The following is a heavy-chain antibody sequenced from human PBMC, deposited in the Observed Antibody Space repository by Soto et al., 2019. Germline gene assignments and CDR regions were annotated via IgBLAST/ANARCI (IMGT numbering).Heavy chain of an antibody. J-gene: IGHJ6*02. Sequence: GSLRLSCAASGFTFIGSDMHWVRQASGKGLEWVGRIRSKGSTYATAYAASVKGRFTISRDDSKNMAYLQMNSLKTEDTAVYYCTRGDILTGYFEYYYFGMDVWGQGTTVTVSS. V-gene: IGHV3-73*01. CDR2: IRSKGSTYAT. CDR1: GFTFIGSD. D-gene: IGHD3-9*01. CDR3: TRGDILTGYFEYYYFGMDV.